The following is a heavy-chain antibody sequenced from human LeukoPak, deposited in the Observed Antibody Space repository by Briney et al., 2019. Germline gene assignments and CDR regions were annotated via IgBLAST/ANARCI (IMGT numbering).Heavy chain of an antibody. J-gene: IGHJ4*02. D-gene: IGHD5-12*01. CDR3: AKDPPRGYSGFGFDH. CDR2: ISYDGSNK. Sequence: PGGSLRLSCAASGFTFSSYAMHWVRQAPGKGLEWVAVISYDGSNKYYADSVKGRFTISRDNSKNTLYLQMNSLRTEDTAVYYCAKDPPRGYSGFGFDHWGQGALVTVSS. CDR1: GFTFSSYA. V-gene: IGHV3-30-3*01.